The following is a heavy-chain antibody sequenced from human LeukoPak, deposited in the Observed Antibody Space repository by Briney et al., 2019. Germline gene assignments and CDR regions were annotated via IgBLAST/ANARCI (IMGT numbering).Heavy chain of an antibody. J-gene: IGHJ5*02. CDR3: ARVVDEHQLQTGWFDP. Sequence: SETLSLTCTVSGGSIRSYYWSWIRQPPGKGLEWIGYIYYSGSAKYNPSLKSRVTVSVDTSKNQLSLKLISVTAADTAVYYCARVVDEHQLQTGWFDPWGQGTLVTVSS. D-gene: IGHD6-13*01. CDR1: GGSIRSYY. V-gene: IGHV4-59*08. CDR2: IYYSGSA.